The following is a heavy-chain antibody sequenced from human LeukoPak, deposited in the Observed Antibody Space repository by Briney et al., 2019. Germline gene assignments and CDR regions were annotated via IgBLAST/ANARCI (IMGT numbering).Heavy chain of an antibody. V-gene: IGHV4-34*01. CDR1: GGSFSSFY. D-gene: IGHD3-10*01. Sequence: PSETLSLTCAVSGGSFSSFYWSWIRQSPGRGLEWIGEISHNGSTNYNPSLKSRITMSVDTSKYQFSLRLSSVTAADTAVYYCARNLWFGESFFHHWSQGSLVTVSS. CDR2: ISHNGST. J-gene: IGHJ4*02. CDR3: ARNLWFGESFFHH.